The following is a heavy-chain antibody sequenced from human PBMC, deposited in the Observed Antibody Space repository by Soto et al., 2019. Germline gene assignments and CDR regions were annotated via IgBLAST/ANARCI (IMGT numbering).Heavy chain of an antibody. Sequence: ASVKVSCKTSGYTFTGHYIHWVRQAPQQGPEWVGEIGPESGATRYAQKFRGRVTMTMDTSITTVYMELKNLSPDDTAVYYCGRGRSGQIVVFYWGQGTPVTVSS. CDR1: GYTFTGHY. V-gene: IGHV1-2*02. CDR2: IGPESGAT. J-gene: IGHJ4*02. CDR3: GRGRSGQIVVFY. D-gene: IGHD1-26*01.